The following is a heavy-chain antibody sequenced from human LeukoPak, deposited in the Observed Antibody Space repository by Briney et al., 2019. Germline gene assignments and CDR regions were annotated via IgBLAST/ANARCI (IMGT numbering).Heavy chain of an antibody. J-gene: IGHJ4*02. CDR3: ARERFDYGSSWPLFDY. D-gene: IGHD6-13*01. CDR2: IKQDGSEK. V-gene: IGHV3-7*04. CDR1: GFTFSSSW. Sequence: GGSLRLSCAASGFTFSSSWMSWVRQAPGKGLEWVANIKQDGSEKYYVDSVKGRFTISRDNAKNSLYLRMNSLRAEDTAVYYCARERFDYGSSWPLFDYWGQGNMVTVSS.